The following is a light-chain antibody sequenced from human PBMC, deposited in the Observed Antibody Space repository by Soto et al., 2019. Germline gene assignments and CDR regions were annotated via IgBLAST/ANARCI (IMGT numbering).Light chain of an antibody. V-gene: IGLV2-14*03. J-gene: IGLJ2*01. CDR1: SSDIGAYDY. CDR2: EVR. CDR3: GSYASATLI. Sequence: QSALTQPASVSGSPGQSITISCTGNSSDIGAYDYVSWFQQYSGKAPTLIIYEVRFRPSGVSSRFSGSKSGNTASLTISGLQTEDEADYYCGSYASATLIFGGGTQLTVL.